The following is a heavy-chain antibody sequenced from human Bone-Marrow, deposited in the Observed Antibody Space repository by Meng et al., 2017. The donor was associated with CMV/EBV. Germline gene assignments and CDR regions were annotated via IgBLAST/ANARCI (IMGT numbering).Heavy chain of an antibody. J-gene: IGHJ3*02. CDR1: GFTFSSYW. D-gene: IGHD6-13*01. V-gene: IGHV3-23*01. Sequence: GESLKISCAASGFTFSSYWMHWVRQAPGKGLEWVSAISGRGDNTHYADSVKGRFTISRDNSKNTLYLQVNSPRAEDMAIYYCARNQVSAAGWGPFDIWGQGTMVTVSS. CDR2: ISGRGDNT. CDR3: ARNQVSAAGWGPFDI.